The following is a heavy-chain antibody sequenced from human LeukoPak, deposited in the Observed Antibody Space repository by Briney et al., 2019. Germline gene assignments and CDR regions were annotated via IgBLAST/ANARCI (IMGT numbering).Heavy chain of an antibody. CDR1: GFTFSSYA. V-gene: IGHV3-30-3*01. CDR2: ISYDGSNK. J-gene: IGHJ6*02. CDR3: ARVRYYDSSGYSDYYYYYGMGV. Sequence: GGSLRLSCAASGFTFSSYAMHWVRQAPGKGLEWVAVISYDGSNKYYADSVKGRFTISRDNSKNTLYLQMNSLRAEDTAVYYCARVRYYDSSGYSDYYYYYGMGVWGQGTTVTVSS. D-gene: IGHD3-22*01.